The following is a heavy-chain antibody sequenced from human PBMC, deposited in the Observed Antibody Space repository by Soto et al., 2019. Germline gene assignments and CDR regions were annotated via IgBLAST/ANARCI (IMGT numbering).Heavy chain of an antibody. CDR3: ARANLRSGWTFDH. V-gene: IGHV4-4*02. CDR1: GASIVISAV. CDR2: IFHSGRT. Sequence: PSEHQSLTTLVSGASIVISAVWSSIRQTPGKGLEWIGEIFHSGRTNYSPSLRSRVTISVDTSRNQFSLKLKSVTAADTAVYYCARANLRSGWTFDHWGQGTPVTGSS. J-gene: IGHJ4*02. D-gene: IGHD6-19*01.